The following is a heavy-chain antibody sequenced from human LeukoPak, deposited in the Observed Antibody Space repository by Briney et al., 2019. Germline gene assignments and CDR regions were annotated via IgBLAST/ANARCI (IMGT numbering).Heavy chain of an antibody. V-gene: IGHV4-59*01. CDR2: IYYSGST. CDR1: GGSISSYY. CDR3: AAYYDSSGCFDC. J-gene: IGHJ4*02. Sequence: SETLSLTCTVSGGSISSYYWSWIRQPPGKGLDWIGYIYYSGSTNYNPSLKSRVTISVDTSKNQFSLKLSSVTAADTAVYYCAAYYDSSGCFDCWGQGTLVTVSS. D-gene: IGHD3-22*01.